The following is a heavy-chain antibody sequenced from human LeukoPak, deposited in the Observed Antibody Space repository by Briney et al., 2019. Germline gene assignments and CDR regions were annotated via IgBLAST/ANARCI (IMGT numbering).Heavy chain of an antibody. CDR1: GGSFSGYY. D-gene: IGHD5-18*01. CDR3: AREACRRCRGTPMVRLYGMDV. J-gene: IGHJ6*02. V-gene: IGHV4-59*01. Sequence: SETLSLTCAVYGGSFSGYYWSWIRQPPGKGLEWIGNIYYTGSTNYNPSLQSRVTMSVDTSKNQFSLNVSSVTAADTAVYYCAREACRRCRGTPMVRLYGMDVWGQGTTVTVS. CDR2: IYYTGST.